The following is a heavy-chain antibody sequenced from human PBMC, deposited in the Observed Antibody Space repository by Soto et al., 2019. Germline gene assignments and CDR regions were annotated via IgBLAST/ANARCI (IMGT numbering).Heavy chain of an antibody. J-gene: IGHJ4*02. CDR2: IYYSGST. CDR1: GGSISSYY. Sequence: PSETLSLTCPVSGGSISSYYWIWIRQPPGKGLDWIGYIYYSGSTNYNPSLQSRVTISVDTAKNQFSLKLSPVTAADTAVNYCARDPGVRGSTGSFDYYGQGILVTVSS. V-gene: IGHV4-59*01. D-gene: IGHD2-15*01. CDR3: ARDPGVRGSTGSFDY.